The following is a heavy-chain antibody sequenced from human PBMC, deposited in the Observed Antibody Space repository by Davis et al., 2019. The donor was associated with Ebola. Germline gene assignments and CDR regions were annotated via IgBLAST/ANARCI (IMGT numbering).Heavy chain of an antibody. J-gene: IGHJ5*02. CDR3: ARTRGDYAWFDP. D-gene: IGHD4-17*01. V-gene: IGHV4-34*01. Sequence: SCAVYGGSFSGYYWSWIRQPPGKGLEWIGEINHSGSTNYNPSLKSRVTISVDTSKNQFSLKLSSVTAADTAVYYCARTRGDYAWFDPWGQGTLVTVSS. CDR1: GGSFSGYY. CDR2: INHSGST.